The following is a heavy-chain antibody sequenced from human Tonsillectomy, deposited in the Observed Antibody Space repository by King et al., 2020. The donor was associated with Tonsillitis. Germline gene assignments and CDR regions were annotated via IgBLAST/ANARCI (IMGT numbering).Heavy chain of an antibody. CDR1: GYSFTNNW. Sequence: QLVQSGAEVKKPGESLKISCKGSGYSFTNNWIGWVRQMPGKGLEWMGFIYPGDADTTYSPSFQGQVTISADKSISTAYLQWSSLKASDTAMYYCAKHRGGYFASGTFDYWGQGTLVTVPS. J-gene: IGHJ4*02. CDR3: AKHRGGYFASGTFDY. D-gene: IGHD3-10*01. V-gene: IGHV5-51*01. CDR2: IYPGDADT.